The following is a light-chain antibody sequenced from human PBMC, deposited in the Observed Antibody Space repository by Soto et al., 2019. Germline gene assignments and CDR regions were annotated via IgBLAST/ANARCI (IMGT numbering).Light chain of an antibody. CDR2: AAS. J-gene: IGKJ3*01. CDR3: QKCNSAPFT. Sequence: DTQMTQSPSSLSASVGDRVTITCRASQGIYNYLAWYQQKPGKVPKILIYAASSLVSGVPSRFSGSGSGTDFTLTISSLQPEDVATYYCQKCNSAPFTFGPWTKVAIK. V-gene: IGKV1-27*01. CDR1: QGIYNY.